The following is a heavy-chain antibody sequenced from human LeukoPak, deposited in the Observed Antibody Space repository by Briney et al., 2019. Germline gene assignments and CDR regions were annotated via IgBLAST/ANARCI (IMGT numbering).Heavy chain of an antibody. Sequence: SQTLSLTCTVSGGSISSGGYYWSWIRQPPGKGLEWIGYIYHSGSTYYNPSLKSRVTISVDRSKNQFSLKLSSVTAADTAVYYCARKLDGYCSSTSCRLGMDVWGKGTTVTVSS. CDR3: ARKLDGYCSSTSCRLGMDV. CDR2: IYHSGST. V-gene: IGHV4-30-2*01. CDR1: GGSISSGGYY. D-gene: IGHD2-2*03. J-gene: IGHJ6*04.